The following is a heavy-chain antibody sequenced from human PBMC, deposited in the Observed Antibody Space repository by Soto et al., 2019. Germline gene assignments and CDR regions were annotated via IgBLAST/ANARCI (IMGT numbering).Heavy chain of an antibody. CDR3: ARRGSGWYYFDY. CDR1: GYTFTGYY. D-gene: IGHD6-19*01. V-gene: IGHV1-2*02. CDR2: INPNSGGR. J-gene: IGHJ4*02. Sequence: QVQLVQSGAEVKKPGASVKVSCKASGYTFTGYYMHWVRQAPGQGLEWMGWINPNSGGRNYAQKFQGRVTMTRDTSISPPYMELSRLRSDDTAVYYCARRGSGWYYFDYWGQGTLVTVSS.